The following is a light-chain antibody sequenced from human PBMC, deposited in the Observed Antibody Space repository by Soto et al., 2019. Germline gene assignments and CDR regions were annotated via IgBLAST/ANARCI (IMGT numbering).Light chain of an antibody. Sequence: EIVLTQSPGTLSLSPGERATLSCRASQSVSSSYLARYQQKPGQAPRLLIYGAYTRATGIPARFSGSGSGTEFTLTISSLQPDDFATYYCQQYNTYSTFGQGTRREIK. CDR2: GAY. CDR1: QSVSSSY. V-gene: IGKV3-20*01. CDR3: QQYNTYST. J-gene: IGKJ5*01.